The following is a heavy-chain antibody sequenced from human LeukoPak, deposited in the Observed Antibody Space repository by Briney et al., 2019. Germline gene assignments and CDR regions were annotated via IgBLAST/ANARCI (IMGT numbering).Heavy chain of an antibody. CDR1: GFTFSSYG. CDR3: ARLFRWGGVTKGIDY. V-gene: IGHV3-48*04. J-gene: IGHJ4*02. CDR2: ISSSGSTI. Sequence: PGGSLRLSCAASGFTFSSYGMHWVRQAPGKGLEWVSYISSSGSTIYYADSVKGRFTISRDNAKNSLYLQMNSLRAEDTAVYYCARLFRWGGVTKGIDYWGQGTLVTVSS. D-gene: IGHD4-17*01.